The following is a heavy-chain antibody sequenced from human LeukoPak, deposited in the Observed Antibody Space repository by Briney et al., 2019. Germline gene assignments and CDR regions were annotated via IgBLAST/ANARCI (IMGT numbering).Heavy chain of an antibody. V-gene: IGHV1-2*02. CDR2: INPNSGGT. J-gene: IGHJ6*03. D-gene: IGHD3-3*01. CDR1: GYTFTGYY. Sequence: ASVKVSCKASGYTFTGYYMHWVRQAPGQGLEWMGWINPNSGGTNYAQKFQGRVTMTRDTSISTAYMELSRLRSDDTAVYYCARDRENFWSGYYDGYYYMDVWGKGTTVTVSS. CDR3: ARDRENFWSGYYDGYYYMDV.